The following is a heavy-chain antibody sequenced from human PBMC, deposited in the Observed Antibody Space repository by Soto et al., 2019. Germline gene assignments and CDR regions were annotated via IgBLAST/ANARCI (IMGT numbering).Heavy chain of an antibody. Sequence: TLPLTCTVSGVSIVPYFCSWIPQPPGKGLEWVGYIYCGGSTSYDPSLKSRITISLETSKSQISLRLSSVTAADTAVYYCARLGGYYQSLDPWGPGTLVTVSS. CDR1: GVSIVPYF. D-gene: IGHD3-22*01. J-gene: IGHJ5*02. V-gene: IGHV4-59*08. CDR2: IYCGGST. CDR3: ARLGGYYQSLDP.